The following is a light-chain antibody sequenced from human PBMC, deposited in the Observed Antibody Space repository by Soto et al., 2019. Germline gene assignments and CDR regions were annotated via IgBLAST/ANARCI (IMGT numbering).Light chain of an antibody. CDR1: QSVSTY. CDR3: QQRSKWPIT. Sequence: EIVLRQSPATLSLSPGERATLSWRASQSVSTYLAWYQQRPGRAPRLLIYDASKRATGIPARFSGSGSGTGFTLTISSLEPEDFAVYYCQQRSKWPITFGQGTRLEIK. V-gene: IGKV3-11*01. CDR2: DAS. J-gene: IGKJ5*01.